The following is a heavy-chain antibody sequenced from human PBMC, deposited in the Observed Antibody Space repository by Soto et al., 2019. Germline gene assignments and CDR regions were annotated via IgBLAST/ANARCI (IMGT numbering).Heavy chain of an antibody. CDR1: GGSISSSSYY. CDR2: IYYSGST. V-gene: IGHV4-39*01. Sequence: SETLSLTCTVSGGSISSSSYYWGWIRQPPGKGLEWIGSIYYSGSTYYNPSLKSRVTISVDTSKNQFSLKLSSVTAADTAVYYCARADHSYYYMDVWGKGTTVTVSS. CDR3: ARADHSYYYMDV. J-gene: IGHJ6*03.